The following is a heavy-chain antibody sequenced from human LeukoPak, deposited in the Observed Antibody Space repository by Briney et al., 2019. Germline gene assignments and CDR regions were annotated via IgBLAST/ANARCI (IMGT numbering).Heavy chain of an antibody. CDR3: ARTIFGVSWFDP. CDR1: GGTFSSYA. V-gene: IGHV1-69*06. Sequence: RASVKVSCKASGGTFSSYAISWVRQAPGQGLEWMGGIIPIFGTANYAQKFQGRVTITADKSTSTAYMELSSLRSEDTAVYYCARTIFGVSWFDPWGQGTLVTVSS. CDR2: IIPIFGTA. J-gene: IGHJ5*02. D-gene: IGHD3-3*01.